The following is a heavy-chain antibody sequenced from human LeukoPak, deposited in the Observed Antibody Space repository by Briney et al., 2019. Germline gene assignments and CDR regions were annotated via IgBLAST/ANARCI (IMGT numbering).Heavy chain of an antibody. CDR1: GYTFTSYG. CDR3: ARDGPIVGATNFDY. Sequence: ASVKVSCKASGYTFTSYGISWVRQAPGQGLEWMGWISAYNGNTNYAQKLQGRVTMTTDTSASAAYMELRSLRSDDTAVYYCARDGPIVGATNFDYWGQGTLVTVSS. D-gene: IGHD1-26*01. J-gene: IGHJ4*02. V-gene: IGHV1-18*01. CDR2: ISAYNGNT.